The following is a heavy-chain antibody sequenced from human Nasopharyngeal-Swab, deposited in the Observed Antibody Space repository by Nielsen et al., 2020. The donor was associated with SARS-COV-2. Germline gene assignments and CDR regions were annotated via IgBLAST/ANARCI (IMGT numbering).Heavy chain of an antibody. J-gene: IGHJ6*02. Sequence: ASVKVSCKASGYTFTSYYMHWVRQAPGQGLEWMGIINPSGGSTSYAQKFQGRVTMTRDTSTSTVYMELSSLRSEDTAVYYCARDWSIAVAGYYYYYGMDVWGQGTTVTVSS. CDR1: GYTFTSYY. CDR3: ARDWSIAVAGYYYYYGMDV. V-gene: IGHV1-46*01. CDR2: INPSGGST. D-gene: IGHD6-19*01.